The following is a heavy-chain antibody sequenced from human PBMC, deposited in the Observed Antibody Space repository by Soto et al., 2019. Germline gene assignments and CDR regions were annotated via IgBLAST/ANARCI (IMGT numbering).Heavy chain of an antibody. CDR2: ISGSGGST. CDR3: ARADRPYYYDSSGYYDAFDI. J-gene: IGHJ3*02. CDR1: GFTFSSYA. D-gene: IGHD3-22*01. Sequence: PGGSLRLSCAASGFTFSSYAMSWVRQAPGKGLEWVSAISGSGGSTYYADSVKGRFTISRDNSKNTLYLQMNSLRAEDTAVYYCARADRPYYYDSSGYYDAFDIWGQGTMVTVSS. V-gene: IGHV3-23*01.